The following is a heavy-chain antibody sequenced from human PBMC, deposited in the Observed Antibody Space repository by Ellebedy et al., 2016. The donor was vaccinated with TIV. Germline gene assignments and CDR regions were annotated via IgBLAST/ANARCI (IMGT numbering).Heavy chain of an antibody. CDR1: GGTFSSYA. D-gene: IGHD2-15*01. V-gene: IGHV1-69*13. CDR3: ARAPTPVVAATVHAFDI. CDR2: IIPIFGTA. J-gene: IGHJ3*02. Sequence: SVKVSCXASGGTFSSYAISWVRQAPGQGLEWMGGIIPIFGTANYAQKFQGRVTITAGESTSTAYMELSSLRSDDTAVYYCARAPTPVVAATVHAFDIWGQGTMVTVSS.